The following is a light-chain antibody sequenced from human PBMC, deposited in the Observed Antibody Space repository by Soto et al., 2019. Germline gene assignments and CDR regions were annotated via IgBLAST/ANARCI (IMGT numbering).Light chain of an antibody. J-gene: IGKJ4*01. CDR3: QQYYSTPPT. CDR1: QSVLYSSNNKNY. V-gene: IGKV4-1*01. CDR2: WGS. Sequence: DIVMTQSPDSLAVSLGERATVNCKSSQSVLYSSNNKNYLAWYQQKPGQPPKLLIYWGSTRESGVPDRFSGIRSGTEFTLTISSLQAEDVAFYYCQQYYSTPPTFGGGTKVEI.